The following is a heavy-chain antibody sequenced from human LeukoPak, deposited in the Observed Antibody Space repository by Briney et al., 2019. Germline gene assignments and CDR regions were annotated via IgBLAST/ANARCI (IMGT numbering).Heavy chain of an antibody. CDR3: AKANWGSGY. CDR1: GFTFSSYA. CDR2: ITVSGGSP. D-gene: IGHD7-27*01. J-gene: IGHJ4*02. Sequence: GGSLRLSCAASGFTFSSYAMSWVRQAPGKGLEWVSTITVSGGSPYYADSVKGRFTISRDNSKNTLDLQMNSLRAEDTAVYYCAKANWGSGYWGQGTLVTVSS. V-gene: IGHV3-23*01.